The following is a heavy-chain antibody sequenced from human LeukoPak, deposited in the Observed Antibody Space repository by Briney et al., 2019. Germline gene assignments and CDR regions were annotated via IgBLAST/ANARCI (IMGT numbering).Heavy chain of an antibody. CDR1: GFTFSSYW. V-gene: IGHV3-7*01. CDR3: ARESYIVVVVAATPRYYYYYGMDV. J-gene: IGHJ6*02. D-gene: IGHD2-15*01. CDR2: IKQDGSEK. Sequence: GGSLRLSCAASGFTFSSYWMSWVRQAPGKGLEWVANIKQDGSEKYNVDSVKGRFTISRDNAKNSLYLQMNSLRAEDTAVYYCARESYIVVVVAATPRYYYYYGMDVWGQGTTVTVSS.